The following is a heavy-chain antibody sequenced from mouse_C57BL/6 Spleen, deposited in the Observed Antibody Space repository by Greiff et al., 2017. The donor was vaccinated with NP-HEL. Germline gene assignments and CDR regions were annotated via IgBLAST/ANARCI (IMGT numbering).Heavy chain of an antibody. J-gene: IGHJ4*01. CDR1: GYSFTSYY. CDR2: IYPGSGNT. Sequence: QVQLQQSGPELVKPGASVKISCKASGYSFTSYYIHWVKQRPGQGLEWIGWIYPGSGNTKYNEKFKGKATLTADTSSSTAYMQLSSLTSEDSAVYYCARWAGLGAMDYWGQGTSVTVSS. CDR3: ARWAGLGAMDY. D-gene: IGHD2-4*01. V-gene: IGHV1-66*01.